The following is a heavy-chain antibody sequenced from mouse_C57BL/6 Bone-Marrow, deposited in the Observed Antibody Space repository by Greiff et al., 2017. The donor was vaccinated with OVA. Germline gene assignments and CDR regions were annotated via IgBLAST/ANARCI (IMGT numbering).Heavy chain of an antibody. CDR2: IYPGDGDT. J-gene: IGHJ4*01. D-gene: IGHD1-1*01. CDR3: ARSDYGSRGNY. Sequence: QVQLQQSGPELVKPGASVKISCKASGYAFSSSWMNWVKQRPGKGLEWIGRIYPGDGDTNYNGKFKGKATLTADKSSSTAYMQLSSLTSEDSAVYFCARSDYGSRGNYWGQGTSVTVSS. V-gene: IGHV1-82*01. CDR1: GYAFSSSW.